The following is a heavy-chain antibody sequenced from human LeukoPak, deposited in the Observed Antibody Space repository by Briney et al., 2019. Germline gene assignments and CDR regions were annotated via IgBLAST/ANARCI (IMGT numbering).Heavy chain of an antibody. CDR2: IYYSGST. CDR3: ARFTVTTYYYYGMDV. CDR1: GGSISSGGYY. V-gene: IGHV4-31*03. D-gene: IGHD4-17*01. J-gene: IGHJ6*02. Sequence: PSETLSLTCTVSGGSISSGGYYWSWIRQHPGKGLEWIGYIYYSGSTYYNPPLKSRVTISVDTSKNQFSLKLSSVTAADTAVYYCARFTVTTYYYYGMDVWGQGTTVTVSS.